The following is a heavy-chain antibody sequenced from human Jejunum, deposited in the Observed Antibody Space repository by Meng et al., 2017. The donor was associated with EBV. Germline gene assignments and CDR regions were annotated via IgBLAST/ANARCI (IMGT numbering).Heavy chain of an antibody. Sequence: GLLVASGGALFKPGGSLRLSCAASGFTFSSYWMHWVRQAPGKGLVWVSRINEDGRITTYADSVKGRFTISRDNTKNTLYLQMNSLRAEDTAVYFCSRDLVGSADDWGQGTLVTVSS. J-gene: IGHJ4*02. V-gene: IGHV3-74*01. D-gene: IGHD6-25*01. CDR1: GFTFSSYW. CDR3: SRDLVGSADD. CDR2: INEDGRIT.